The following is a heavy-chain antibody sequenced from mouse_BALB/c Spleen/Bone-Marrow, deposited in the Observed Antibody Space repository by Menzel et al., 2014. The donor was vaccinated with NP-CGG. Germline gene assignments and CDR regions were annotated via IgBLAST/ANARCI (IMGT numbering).Heavy chain of an antibody. CDR3: ARSYGSSPFDY. Sequence: EVQRVESGAELVKPGASVKLSCTASGFNIKDTYMHWVKQRPEQGLEWIGGIDPANGNTKYDPKFQGKATTTADTSSNTAYLQLSSLTSEDTAVYYCARSYGSSPFDYWGQGTTLTVSS. CDR2: IDPANGNT. J-gene: IGHJ2*01. D-gene: IGHD1-1*01. V-gene: IGHV14-3*02. CDR1: GFNIKDTY.